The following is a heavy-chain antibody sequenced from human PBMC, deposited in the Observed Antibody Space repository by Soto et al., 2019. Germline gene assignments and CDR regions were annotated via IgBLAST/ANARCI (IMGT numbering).Heavy chain of an antibody. CDR2: INHSGST. CDR1: GGSFSGYY. CDR3: ARGLPPDIVVVPAAMQYYFDY. Sequence: QVQLQQWGAGLLKPSETLSLTCAVYGGSFSGYYWSWIRQPPGKGLEWIGEINHSGSTNYNPSLKSRVTISVDTSKNQFSLKLSSVTAADTAVYYCARGLPPDIVVVPAAMQYYFDYWGQGTLVTVSS. J-gene: IGHJ4*02. V-gene: IGHV4-34*01. D-gene: IGHD2-2*01.